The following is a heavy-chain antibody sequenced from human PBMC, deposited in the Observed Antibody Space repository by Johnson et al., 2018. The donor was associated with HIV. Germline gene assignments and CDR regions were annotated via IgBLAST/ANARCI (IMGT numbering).Heavy chain of an antibody. CDR2: IKSDESYT. D-gene: IGHD3-10*01. CDR1: GFTFSSYW. Sequence: VQLVESGGGLVQPGRSLRLSCAASGFTFSSYWMHWVRQDPGQGLVWVSRIKSDESYTDYADSVKGRFPISRDNAKNTLYLQMNRLRAEDTAVYYCASAGTPFGDWEAFDIWGQGTMVTVSS. J-gene: IGHJ3*02. V-gene: IGHV3-74*02. CDR3: ASAGTPFGDWEAFDI.